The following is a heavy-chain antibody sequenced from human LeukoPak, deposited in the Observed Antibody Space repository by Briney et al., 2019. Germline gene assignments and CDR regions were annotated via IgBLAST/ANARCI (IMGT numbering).Heavy chain of an antibody. CDR1: GGTFSSYA. Sequence: SVKVSCKASGGTFSSYAISWVRQAPGQGLEWMGGIIPIFGTANYAQKFQGRVTITTDESTSTAYMELSSLRSEDTAVYYCARDRGIAAREFDYWGQGTLVTVSS. CDR2: IIPIFGTA. J-gene: IGHJ4*02. V-gene: IGHV1-69*05. D-gene: IGHD6-6*01. CDR3: ARDRGIAAREFDY.